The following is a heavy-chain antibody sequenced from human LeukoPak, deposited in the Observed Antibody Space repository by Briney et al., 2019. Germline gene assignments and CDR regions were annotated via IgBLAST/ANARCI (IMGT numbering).Heavy chain of an antibody. V-gene: IGHV4-39*01. Sequence: PSETLSLTCTVSGGSISSSSYYWGWIRQPPGKGLEWIGSIYYSGSTYYNPSLKSRVTISVDTSKNQFSLKLSSVTAADTAVYYCARLFGYFDWFDHWGQGTLVTVSS. J-gene: IGHJ5*02. D-gene: IGHD3-9*01. CDR1: GGSISSSSYY. CDR3: ARLFGYFDWFDH. CDR2: IYYSGST.